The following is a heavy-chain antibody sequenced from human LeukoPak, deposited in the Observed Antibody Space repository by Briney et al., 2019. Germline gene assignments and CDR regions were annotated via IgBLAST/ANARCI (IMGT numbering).Heavy chain of an antibody. D-gene: IGHD3-10*01. V-gene: IGHV4-4*07. CDR3: ARDLYYYGSGSLADY. CDR2: IYTSGST. CDR1: GVSISSYY. Sequence: PSETLSLTCTVSGVSISSYYWTWIRQPAGKGLEWIGRIYTSGSTNYNPSLKSRVTTSLDTSKNQFSLKLSSVTAADTAVYYCARDLYYYGSGSLADYWGQGTLVTVSS. J-gene: IGHJ4*02.